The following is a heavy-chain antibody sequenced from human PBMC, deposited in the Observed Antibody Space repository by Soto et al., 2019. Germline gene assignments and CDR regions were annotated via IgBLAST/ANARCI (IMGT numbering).Heavy chain of an antibody. J-gene: IGHJ3*01. CDR2: VTSSASST. V-gene: IGHV3-23*04. CDR3: AKGGAVLLDPFDV. CDR1: GFTLDDYT. D-gene: IGHD1-26*01. Sequence: VQLVESGGGLVQPGGSLRLSCAVSGFTLDDYTMHWVRQAPGRGLEWVAAVTSSASSTHYADSVKGRFTISRDNSKNSLYLQMNSLRADDTAVYYCAKGGAVLLDPFDVWGQGTMVTVSS.